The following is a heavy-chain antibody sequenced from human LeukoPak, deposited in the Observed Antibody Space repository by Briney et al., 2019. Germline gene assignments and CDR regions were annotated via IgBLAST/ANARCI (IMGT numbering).Heavy chain of an antibody. Sequence: ASVKVSCKASGYTFTSYGISWVRQAPGQGLEWMGWISVYNSNTNYAQKLQGRVTMTTDTSTSTAYMQLRSLRSDDTAVYYCATSSNSWYLRFDYWGQGTLVTVSS. J-gene: IGHJ4*02. D-gene: IGHD6-13*01. CDR3: ATSSNSWYLRFDY. CDR2: ISVYNSNT. V-gene: IGHV1-18*01. CDR1: GYTFTSYG.